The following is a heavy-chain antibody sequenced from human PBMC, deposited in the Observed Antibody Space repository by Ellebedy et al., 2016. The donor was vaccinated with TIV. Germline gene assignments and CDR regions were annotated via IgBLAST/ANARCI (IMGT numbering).Heavy chain of an antibody. CDR1: GFTFSNNS. CDR2: ISSTGTTI. J-gene: IGHJ3*02. CDR3: ATGAYDI. V-gene: IGHV3-48*04. Sequence: PGGSLRLSCTASGFTFSNNSMNWVRQAPGKGLEWVSYISSTGTTIYYADSVKGRFTISRENGKISLYLQMNSLTAEDTAVYYCATGAYDIWGQGTMVMVSS.